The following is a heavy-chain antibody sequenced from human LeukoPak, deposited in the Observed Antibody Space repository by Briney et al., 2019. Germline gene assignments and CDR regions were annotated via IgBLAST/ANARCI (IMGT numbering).Heavy chain of an antibody. V-gene: IGHV3-53*01. Sequence: QPGGSLRLSCAASGFTVSSNYMSWVRQAPGKGLEWVSVIYSGGSTYYADSVKGRFTISRDNSKNTLYLQVNSLRVEDTAVYYCAKIGRSGNWYFDLWGRGTLVTVSS. CDR3: AKIGRSGNWYFDL. D-gene: IGHD6-25*01. CDR2: IYSGGST. CDR1: GFTVSSNY. J-gene: IGHJ2*01.